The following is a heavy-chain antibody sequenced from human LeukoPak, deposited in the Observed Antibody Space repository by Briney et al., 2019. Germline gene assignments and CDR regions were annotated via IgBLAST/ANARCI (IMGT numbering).Heavy chain of an antibody. CDR1: GFTFSDYY. J-gene: IGHJ4*02. CDR3: ARRGGAPEEYCGGDCYLY. D-gene: IGHD2-21*02. CDR2: ISSSSSYT. V-gene: IGHV3-11*06. Sequence: GRSLRLSCAASGFTFSDYYMSWIRQAPGKGLEWVSYISSSSSYTDYADSVKGRFTISRDNAKNSLYLQMNSLRAEDTAVYYCARRGGAPEEYCGGDCYLYWGQGTLVTVSS.